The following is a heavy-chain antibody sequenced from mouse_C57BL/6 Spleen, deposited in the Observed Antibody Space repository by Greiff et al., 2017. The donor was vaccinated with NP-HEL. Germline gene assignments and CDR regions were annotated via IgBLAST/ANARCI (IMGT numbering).Heavy chain of an antibody. Sequence: EVKLQESGPGMVKPSQSLSLTCTVTGYSITSGYDWHWIRHFPGNKLEWMGYISYSGSTNYNPTLKSRISITHDTSTNHFFLKLNSVTTEDTATYYCAGRVYSRYFDVWGTGTTVTVSS. CDR1: GYSITSGYD. V-gene: IGHV3-1*01. CDR2: ISYSGST. CDR3: AGRVYSRYFDV. J-gene: IGHJ1*03.